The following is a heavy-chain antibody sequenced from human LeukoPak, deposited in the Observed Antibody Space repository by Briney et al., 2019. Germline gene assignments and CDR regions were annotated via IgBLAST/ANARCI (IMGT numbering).Heavy chain of an antibody. Sequence: SVKVSCKASGGTFSSYAISWVRQAPGQRLEWMGGIIPIFGTANYAQKFQGRVTITADESTSTAYMELSSLRSEDTAVYYCARGEWLRLSVVGGFDYWGQGTLVTVSS. CDR3: ARGEWLRLSVVGGFDY. J-gene: IGHJ4*02. CDR2: IIPIFGTA. CDR1: GGTFSSYA. D-gene: IGHD5-12*01. V-gene: IGHV1-69*13.